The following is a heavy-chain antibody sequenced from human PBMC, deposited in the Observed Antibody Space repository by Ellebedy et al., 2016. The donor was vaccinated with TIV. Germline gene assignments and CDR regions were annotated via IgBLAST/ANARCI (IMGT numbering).Heavy chain of an antibody. CDR3: ARPPIVGGTVAFDY. CDR1: GGSISSRSYY. V-gene: IGHV4-39*01. Sequence: MPSETLSLTCTVSGGSISSRSYYWGWIRQPPGKGLEWIGTISYSGNTYYNPSLKSRVTISVDTSKNQFSLKLSSVTAADTAAYYCARPPIVGGTVAFDYWGQGILVTVSS. J-gene: IGHJ4*02. D-gene: IGHD1-26*01. CDR2: ISYSGNT.